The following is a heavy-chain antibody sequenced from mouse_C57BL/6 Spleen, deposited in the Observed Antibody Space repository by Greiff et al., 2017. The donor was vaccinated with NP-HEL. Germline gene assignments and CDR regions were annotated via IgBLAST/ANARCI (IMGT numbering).Heavy chain of an antibody. CDR1: GYSITSGYY. Sequence: EVKLQESGPGLVKPSQSLSLTCSVTGYSITSGYYWNWIRQFPGNKLEWMGYISYDGSNNYNPSLKNRISITRDTSKNQFFLKLNSVTTEDTATYYCARALYDYYYFDYWGQGTTLTVSS. V-gene: IGHV3-6*01. CDR2: ISYDGSN. D-gene: IGHD2-4*01. CDR3: ARALYDYYYFDY. J-gene: IGHJ2*01.